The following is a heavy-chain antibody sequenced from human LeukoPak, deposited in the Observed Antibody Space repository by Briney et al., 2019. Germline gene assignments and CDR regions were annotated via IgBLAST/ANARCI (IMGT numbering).Heavy chain of an antibody. Sequence: QTGGSLGLSCAASGFTFSSYAMSWVRQAPGKGLEWVSAISGSGGSTYYADSVKGRFTISRDNSKNTLYLQMNSLRAEDTAVYYCAKVRQQLFGWNKQHFDYWGQGTLVTVSS. J-gene: IGHJ4*02. CDR2: ISGSGGST. V-gene: IGHV3-23*01. CDR1: GFTFSSYA. D-gene: IGHD6-13*01. CDR3: AKVRQQLFGWNKQHFDY.